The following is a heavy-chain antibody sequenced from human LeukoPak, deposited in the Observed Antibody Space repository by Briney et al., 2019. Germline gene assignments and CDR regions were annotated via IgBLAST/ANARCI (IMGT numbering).Heavy chain of an antibody. CDR2: IYPGDSDT. CDR1: GYTFTSYW. J-gene: IGHJ4*02. CDR3: ARHPSDSRYCSGGTCYAPLFDY. D-gene: IGHD2-15*01. V-gene: IGHV5-51*01. Sequence: GESLKISCKNSGYTFTSYWIGWVRQMPGKGLEWMGIIYPGDSDTIYSPSFQGQVTISADKSISTAYLQWSSLKASDAAMYYCARHPSDSRYCSGGTCYAPLFDYWGQGTLVTVSS.